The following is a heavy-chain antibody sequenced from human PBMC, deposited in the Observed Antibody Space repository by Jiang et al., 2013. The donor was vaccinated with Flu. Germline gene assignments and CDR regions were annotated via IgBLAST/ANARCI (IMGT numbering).Heavy chain of an antibody. J-gene: IGHJ6*03. D-gene: IGHD6-19*01. CDR3: ATAPGSAWGYYYHYMDV. CDR2: ISPXFGTK. V-gene: IGHV1-69*15. Sequence: KASGDTFSKYGIMWVRQAPGQGLECMGRISPXFGTKEYAQRFQGRVTITADESTNTVYMELRSLRSDDTAVYFCATAPGSAWGYYYHYMDVWGKGTTVTVSS. CDR1: GDTFSKYG.